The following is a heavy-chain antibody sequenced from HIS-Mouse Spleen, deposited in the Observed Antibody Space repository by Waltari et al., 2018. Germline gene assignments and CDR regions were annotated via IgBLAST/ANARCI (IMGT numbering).Heavy chain of an antibody. J-gene: IGHJ4*02. CDR3: ARIAEGYSSGWYAFDY. CDR2: LDWDDDK. CDR1: GFSLRTSGMC. V-gene: IGHV2-70*15. Sequence: QVTLRESGPALVKPTQTLTLTCTFSGFSLRTSGMCVSWIRQPPGKALEWLARLDWDDDKYYSTSLKTRLTISKDTSKNQVVLTMTNMDPVDTATYYCARIAEGYSSGWYAFDYWGQGTLVTVSS. D-gene: IGHD6-19*01.